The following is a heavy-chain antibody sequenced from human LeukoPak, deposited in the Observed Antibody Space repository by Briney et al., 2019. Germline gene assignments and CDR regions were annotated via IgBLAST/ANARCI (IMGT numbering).Heavy chain of an antibody. CDR3: AKDKYYGSGSYGPLDY. D-gene: IGHD3-10*01. CDR2: ISWNSGSI. CDR1: GFTFDDYA. Sequence: PGRSLRLSCAASGFTFDDYAMHWVRQAPGKGLEWVSGISWNSGSIGYADSVKGRFTISRDNAKNSLYPQMNSLRAEDTALYYCAKDKYYGSGSYGPLDYWGQGTLVTVSS. J-gene: IGHJ4*02. V-gene: IGHV3-9*01.